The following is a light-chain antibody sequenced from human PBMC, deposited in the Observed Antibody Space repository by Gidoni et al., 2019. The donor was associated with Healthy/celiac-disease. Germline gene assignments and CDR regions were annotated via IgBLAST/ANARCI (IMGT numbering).Light chain of an antibody. CDR3: QQYNSYPLT. V-gene: IGKV1-5*03. CDR2: KAS. CDR1: QSISSW. Sequence: DIQMTQSPSTLSASVGDRVTITCRASQSISSWLAWYQQKPGKAPKLLIYKASSLESVVPSRFSGSGSGTEFTFTISSLQPDVFATYYCQQYNSYPLTFGGGPKVEIK. J-gene: IGKJ4*01.